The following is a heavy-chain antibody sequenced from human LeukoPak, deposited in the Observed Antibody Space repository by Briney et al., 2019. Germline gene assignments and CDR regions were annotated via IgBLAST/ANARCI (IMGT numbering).Heavy chain of an antibody. D-gene: IGHD1-1*01. V-gene: IGHV3-15*01. J-gene: IGHJ4*02. Sequence: GGSLRLSCAASGFTFTKAWMSWVRQAPGKGLEWVGRIKTKTDGGTTDYAAPVKGRFTISRDDSKTMLCLQMNSLEIEDTAVYYCTTLTKGDDWNVDWGQGTLVTVSS. CDR3: TTLTKGDDWNVD. CDR2: IKTKTDGGTT. CDR1: GFTFTKAW.